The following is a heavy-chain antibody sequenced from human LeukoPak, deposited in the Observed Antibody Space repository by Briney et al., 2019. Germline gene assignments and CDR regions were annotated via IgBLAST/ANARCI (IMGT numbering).Heavy chain of an antibody. V-gene: IGHV3-23*01. CDR1: GFTFSSYA. CDR2: IRGSGGST. D-gene: IGHD1-26*01. Sequence: GGSLRLSCAASGFTFSSYAMSWVRQAPGKGLEWVSAIRGSGGSTDYADSVKGRFIISRDNSKNTPYLQMNSLRAAETAVYYCAKGGGASTGDYFDYWGQGALVTVSS. J-gene: IGHJ4*02. CDR3: AKGGGASTGDYFDY.